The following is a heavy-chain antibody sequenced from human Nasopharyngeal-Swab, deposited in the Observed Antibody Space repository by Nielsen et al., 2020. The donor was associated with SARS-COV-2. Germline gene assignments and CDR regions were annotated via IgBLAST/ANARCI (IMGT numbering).Heavy chain of an antibody. CDR3: ARGHRSISMIVVVIATAHFYFDS. CDR1: GGSFSGYY. J-gene: IGHJ4*02. V-gene: IGHV4-34*01. Sequence: SETLSLTCAVYGGSFSGYYWSWIRQPPGKGLEGIGELNHSGTTSYNPSLKSRVTISSDTSKNPFSLKLSSVTAADTAVYYCARGHRSISMIVVVIATAHFYFDSWGRGTLVTVTS. CDR2: LNHSGTT. D-gene: IGHD3-22*01.